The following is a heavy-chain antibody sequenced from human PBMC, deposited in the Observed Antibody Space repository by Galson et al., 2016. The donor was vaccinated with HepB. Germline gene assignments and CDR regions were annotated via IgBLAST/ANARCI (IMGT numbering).Heavy chain of an antibody. CDR1: GGSMRTISYY. V-gene: IGHV4-39*01. J-gene: IGHJ5*02. CDR2: SHYSGRT. Sequence: SETLSLTCIVSGGSMRTISYYWAWIRQLPGKGLEWIGNSHYSGRTYYNPSLKSRVIISVDTPQNQFTLRLSSVTAADTAVYFCARREGTYIYGANNGDWFDTWGQGRLVTVSA. D-gene: IGHD2-8*01. CDR3: ARREGTYIYGANNGDWFDT.